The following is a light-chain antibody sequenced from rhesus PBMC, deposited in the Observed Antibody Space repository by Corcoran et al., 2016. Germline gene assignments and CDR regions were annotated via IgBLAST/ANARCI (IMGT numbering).Light chain of an antibody. J-gene: IGKJ1*01. Sequence: DIQMTQSPSSLSASVGDTVTITCRASQGISSYLNWFQQNPGKAPKLLIYTASSLQSGVPSRVSGSGSGTDFTLTISSLQPEDFAAYYCQQHNSHPRTFVQGTKVEIK. V-gene: IGKV1-28*03. CDR1: QGISSY. CDR3: QQHNSHPRT. CDR2: TAS.